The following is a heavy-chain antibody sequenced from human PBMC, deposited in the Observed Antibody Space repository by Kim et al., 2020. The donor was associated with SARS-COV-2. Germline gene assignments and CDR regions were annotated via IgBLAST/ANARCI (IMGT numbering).Heavy chain of an antibody. D-gene: IGHD2-2*01. CDR1: GGSISSYY. CDR2: IYYSGST. V-gene: IGHV4-59*13. CDR3: ARGGIVVVPAAIEMGNWF. J-gene: IGHJ5*01. Sequence: SETLSLTCTVSGGSISSYYWSWIRQPPGKGLDWIGYIYYSGSTNYNPSLKSRVTISVDTSKNQFSLKLSSVTAADTAVYYCARGGIVVVPAAIEMGNWF.